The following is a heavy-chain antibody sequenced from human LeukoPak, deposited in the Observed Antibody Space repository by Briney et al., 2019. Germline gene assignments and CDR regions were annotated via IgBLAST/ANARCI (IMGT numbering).Heavy chain of an antibody. Sequence: GGSLRPSCAASGFTFSSYSMNWVRQAPGKGLEWVSSISSSSSYIYYADSVKGRSTISRDNAKNSLYLQMNSLRAEDTAVYYCARGGDSWGMDVWGQGTTVTVSS. CDR1: GFTFSSYS. J-gene: IGHJ6*02. V-gene: IGHV3-21*01. CDR3: ARGGDSWGMDV. CDR2: ISSSSSYI. D-gene: IGHD2-15*01.